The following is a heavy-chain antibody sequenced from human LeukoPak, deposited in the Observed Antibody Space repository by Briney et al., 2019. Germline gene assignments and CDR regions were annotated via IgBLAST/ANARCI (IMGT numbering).Heavy chain of an antibody. CDR2: INPVGGTT. CDR3: ARAGFYRFDY. CDR1: GFTFSSYW. V-gene: IGHV3-74*01. J-gene: IGHJ4*02. Sequence: PGGSLRLSCAASGFTFSSYWVHGVRQVPGKGLVWVSRINPVGGTTNYADSVKGRFTISRDNARGTLYLQMNSLRVEDTAVYYCARAGFYRFDYWGQGTLVTVSS.